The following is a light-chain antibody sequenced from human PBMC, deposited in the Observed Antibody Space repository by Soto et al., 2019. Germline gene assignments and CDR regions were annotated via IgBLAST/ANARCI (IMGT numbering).Light chain of an antibody. CDR2: GVS. J-gene: IGKJ5*01. Sequence: IEMTQSPATLSASPGDRATLSCRASQPVNNNLAWYQQKPGQAPRLLIYGVSTRATGISARFSGGGSVTEFTLTISSLQSEDFPLYYCQQYEEWPPSITFGQGTRLEIK. CDR3: QQYEEWPPSIT. CDR1: QPVNNN. V-gene: IGKV3-15*01.